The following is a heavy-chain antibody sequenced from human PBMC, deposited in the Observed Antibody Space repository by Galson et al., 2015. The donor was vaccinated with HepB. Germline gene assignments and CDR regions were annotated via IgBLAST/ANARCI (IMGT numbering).Heavy chain of an antibody. CDR1: GFIFSSYA. D-gene: IGHD3-10*01. J-gene: IGHJ4*02. CDR2: ISGSGGST. V-gene: IGHV3-23*01. Sequence: SLRLSCAASGFIFSSYAMSWVRQAPGKGLEWVSGISGSGGSTYYVDSVKGRFTISRDNSKNMLYLQMSSLRAEDTAVYYCAKNWLGSGYPGDWGQGTLVTVSS. CDR3: AKNWLGSGYPGD.